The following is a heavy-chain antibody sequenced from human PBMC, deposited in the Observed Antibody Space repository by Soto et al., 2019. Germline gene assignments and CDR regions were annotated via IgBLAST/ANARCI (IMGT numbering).Heavy chain of an antibody. CDR3: VTFVVVSAYFDY. CDR1: GGSFSGYY. D-gene: IGHD2-15*01. Sequence: SETLSLTCAVYGGSFSGYYWSWIRQPPGKGLEWIGEINHSGSTNYNPSLKSRVTISVDTSKNHLSLKLRSVTAADTAIYYCVTFVVVSAYFDYWGQGTLVTVSS. V-gene: IGHV4-34*01. CDR2: INHSGST. J-gene: IGHJ4*02.